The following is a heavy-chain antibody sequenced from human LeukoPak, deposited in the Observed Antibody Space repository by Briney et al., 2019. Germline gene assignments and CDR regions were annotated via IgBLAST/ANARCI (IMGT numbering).Heavy chain of an antibody. Sequence: PGGSLRLSCAASGFAFRSYAMHWVRQAPGKGLEWVAVIWYDGSNNYYGGSVKGRFTISRDNSKNTLYLQMNSLRVEDTAVYYCVRDVWGDRDSFFDSWGQGTPVTVSS. D-gene: IGHD2-21*01. CDR3: VRDVWGDRDSFFDS. J-gene: IGHJ4*02. V-gene: IGHV3-33*01. CDR2: IWYDGSNN. CDR1: GFAFRSYA.